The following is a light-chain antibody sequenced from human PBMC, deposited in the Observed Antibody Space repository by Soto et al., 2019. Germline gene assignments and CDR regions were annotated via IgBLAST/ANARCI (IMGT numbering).Light chain of an antibody. CDR1: QSVSSY. V-gene: IGKV3-11*01. CDR3: QQRGTWPWT. CDR2: DVS. J-gene: IGKJ1*01. Sequence: EIVLTQSPATLSLSPGERATLSCRASQSVSSYLAWYQQKPGQAPRLLIHDVSNRATGIPARFSGSGSGTDFTLTISSLEPEDFAVYYCQQRGTWPWTFGQGTKVEIK.